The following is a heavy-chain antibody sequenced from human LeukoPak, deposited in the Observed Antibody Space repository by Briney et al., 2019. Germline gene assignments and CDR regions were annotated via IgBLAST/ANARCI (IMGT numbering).Heavy chain of an antibody. CDR2: IWYDGSNK. CDR3: ARDPGGGVYFDY. CDR1: GFTFSNYD. V-gene: IGHV3-33*01. D-gene: IGHD2-8*02. Sequence: RGSLRLSCAVSGFTFSNYDMHWVRQAPGKGLEWVAVIWYDGSNKYYADSVKGRFTISRDNSKNTLYLQMNTLRAEDTAVYYCARDPGGGVYFDYWGQGTLVTVST. J-gene: IGHJ4*02.